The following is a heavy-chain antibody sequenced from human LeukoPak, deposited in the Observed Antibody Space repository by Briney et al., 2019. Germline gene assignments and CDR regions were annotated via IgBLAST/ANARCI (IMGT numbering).Heavy chain of an antibody. Sequence: GGSLRLSCAASEFTFNNYAVSWVRQAPGQGLEWVSTISGRGGITYYADSVKGRFTLSRDNSKNTVFLQMNSLRVDDTAVYYCAKALRETHRPVYSYYYMDVWGKGTTVTVSS. D-gene: IGHD2-21*01. V-gene: IGHV3-23*01. CDR1: EFTFNNYA. CDR3: AKALRETHRPVYSYYYMDV. CDR2: ISGRGGIT. J-gene: IGHJ6*03.